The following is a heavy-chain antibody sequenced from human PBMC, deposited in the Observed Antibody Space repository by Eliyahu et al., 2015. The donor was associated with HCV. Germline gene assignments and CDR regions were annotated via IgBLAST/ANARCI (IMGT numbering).Heavy chain of an antibody. J-gene: IGHJ4*02. CDR2: IFSNDEK. Sequence: QVTLKESGPVLVKPTETLTLTCTVSGFSLSNARMGVSWIRQPPGKALEWLXHIFSNDEKSYSTSLKSRLTMSKDTSKSQVVLTMTNMDPVDTATYYCARMAHYYDSSGYYQDENYFDYWGQGTLVTVSS. CDR3: ARMAHYYDSSGYYQDENYFDY. D-gene: IGHD3-22*01. V-gene: IGHV2-26*01. CDR1: GFSLSNARMG.